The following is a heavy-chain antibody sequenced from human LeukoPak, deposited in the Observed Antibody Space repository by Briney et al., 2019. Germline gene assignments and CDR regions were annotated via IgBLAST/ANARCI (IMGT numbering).Heavy chain of an antibody. D-gene: IGHD6-19*01. CDR2: IIPIFGTA. Sequence: SVKVSCKASGGTFSSYAISWVRQAPGQGLECMGRIIPIFGTANYAQKFQGRVTITADESTSTAYMELSSLRSEDTAVYYCARILEKVGWIYDAFDIWGQGTMVTVSS. J-gene: IGHJ3*02. CDR1: GGTFSSYA. CDR3: ARILEKVGWIYDAFDI. V-gene: IGHV1-69*01.